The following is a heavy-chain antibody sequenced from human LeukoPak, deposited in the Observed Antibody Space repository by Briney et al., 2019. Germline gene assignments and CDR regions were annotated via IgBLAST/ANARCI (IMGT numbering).Heavy chain of an antibody. V-gene: IGHV1-58*01. CDR1: GFTFTSSA. Sequence: GASVKVSCKASGFTFTSSAVQWVRQARGQRLEWIGWIVVGSGNTNYAQKFQERVTITRDMSTSTAYMELSSLRSEDTAVYYCAADGPFGGYDFDHWGQGTLVTVSS. CDR2: IVVGSGNT. J-gene: IGHJ4*02. D-gene: IGHD5-12*01. CDR3: AADGPFGGYDFDH.